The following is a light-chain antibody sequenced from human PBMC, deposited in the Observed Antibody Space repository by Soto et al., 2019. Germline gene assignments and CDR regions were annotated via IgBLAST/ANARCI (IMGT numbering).Light chain of an antibody. Sequence: EIVLTQSPATLSVSPGERATLFCRASHSVSSSLAWYQQKPGQAPRLLLYGAYNRATGIPDRFSGSGSGTDFTLTISRLEPEDFAVYYCQQYGTAPWTFGQGTKVDIK. J-gene: IGKJ1*01. CDR3: QQYGTAPWT. CDR2: GAY. CDR1: HSVSSS. V-gene: IGKV3-20*01.